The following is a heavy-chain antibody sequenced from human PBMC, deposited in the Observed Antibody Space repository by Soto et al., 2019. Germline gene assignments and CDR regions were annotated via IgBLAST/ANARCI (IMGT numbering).Heavy chain of an antibody. D-gene: IGHD2-15*01. Sequence: GGSLRLSCAASGFTFSSYSMHWVRQAPGKGLEWVAVTGYDGSKKCYADSVKGRFTISRDNSKNTLDLQMDSLRTEDTAVYYCARGEGYCSGGTCYRYFDYWGQGALVTVSS. CDR2: TGYDGSKK. CDR3: ARGEGYCSGGTCYRYFDY. CDR1: GFTFSSYS. J-gene: IGHJ4*02. V-gene: IGHV3-30-3*01.